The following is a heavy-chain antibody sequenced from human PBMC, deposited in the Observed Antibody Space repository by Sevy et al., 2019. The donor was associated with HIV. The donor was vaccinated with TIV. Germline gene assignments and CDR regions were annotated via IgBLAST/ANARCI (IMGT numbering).Heavy chain of an antibody. CDR1: GFTFSSYA. V-gene: IGHV3-30-3*01. D-gene: IGHD2-15*01. J-gene: IGHJ5*02. Sequence: GGSLRLSCAASGFTFSSYAMHWVRQAPGKGLEWVAVISYDGSNKYYADSVKGRFTISRDNSKNTLYLQMNSLRAEDTAVYYCARDGRHQDIVVVVAAANYWFDPWGQGTLVTVSS. CDR3: ARDGRHQDIVVVVAAANYWFDP. CDR2: ISYDGSNK.